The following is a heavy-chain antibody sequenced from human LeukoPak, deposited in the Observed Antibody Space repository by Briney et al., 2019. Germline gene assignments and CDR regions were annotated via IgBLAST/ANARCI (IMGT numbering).Heavy chain of an antibody. V-gene: IGHV3-23*01. J-gene: IGHJ4*02. CDR3: AKVGDFWSGYYSDY. CDR2: ISGSGGST. D-gene: IGHD3-3*01. Sequence: GGSLRLSCAASGFTFSSYAMSWVPQAPGKGLEWVSAISGSGGSTYYADSVKGRFTISRDNSKNTLYLQMNSLRAEDTAVYYCAKVGDFWSGYYSDYGRQASLVTVSS. CDR1: GFTFSSYA.